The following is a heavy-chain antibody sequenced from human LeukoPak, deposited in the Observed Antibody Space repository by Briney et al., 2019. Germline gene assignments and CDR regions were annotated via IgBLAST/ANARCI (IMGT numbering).Heavy chain of an antibody. J-gene: IGHJ4*02. CDR3: AKDLYSSAWFATFDY. V-gene: IGHV3-48*03. CDR2: ISSSRSNTI. D-gene: IGHD6-19*01. Sequence: PGGSLRLSCAASGFTFNIYEMNWVRQAPGKGLEWLSYISSSRSNTIYYADSVKGRFTISRDDAKNSLYLQMSSLRAEDTAVYYCAKDLYSSAWFATFDYWGQGTLVTVSS. CDR1: GFTFNIYE.